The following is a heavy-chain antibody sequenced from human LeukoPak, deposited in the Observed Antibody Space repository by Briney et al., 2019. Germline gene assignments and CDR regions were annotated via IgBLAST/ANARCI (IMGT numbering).Heavy chain of an antibody. Sequence: SETLSLTCTVSGGSISSYYWSWIRQPPGKGLEWIGYIYYSGSTNYNPSLKSRVTISVDTSKNQFSLKLSSVTAADTAVYYCARSGVQIVGATFDYWGQGTLVTVSS. CDR3: ARSGVQIVGATFDY. J-gene: IGHJ4*02. CDR2: IYYSGST. V-gene: IGHV4-59*08. CDR1: GGSISSYY. D-gene: IGHD1-26*01.